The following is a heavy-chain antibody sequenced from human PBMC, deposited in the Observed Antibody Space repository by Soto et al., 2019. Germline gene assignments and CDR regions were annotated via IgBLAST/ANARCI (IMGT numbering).Heavy chain of an antibody. Sequence: SETLSLTCAVSGGSISSGGYYWSWIRQHPGKGLEWIGHISYSGNTYYKPSLKTRLTISVDTSKNQFSLRLTSVTAADTAVYYCARVGPNYYDSSGHDDFDICGQGTMLTVSS. CDR2: ISYSGNT. CDR1: GGSISSGGYY. CDR3: ARVGPNYYDSSGHDDFDI. V-gene: IGHV4-31*11. J-gene: IGHJ3*02. D-gene: IGHD3-22*01.